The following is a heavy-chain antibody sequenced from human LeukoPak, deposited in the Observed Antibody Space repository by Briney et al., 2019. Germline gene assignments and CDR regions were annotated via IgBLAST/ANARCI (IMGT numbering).Heavy chain of an antibody. CDR2: IYYSGST. V-gene: IGHV4-59*08. D-gene: IGHD2-15*01. CDR3: GGCSGGGCYPDY. Sequence: PSETLSLTCTVSGGSISSYYWSWIRQPPGKGLEWIGYIYYSGSTNYNPSLKSRVTISVDTSKNQFSLKLSSVTAADTAVYYCGGCSGGGCYPDYWGQGTLVTVSS. J-gene: IGHJ4*02. CDR1: GGSISSYY.